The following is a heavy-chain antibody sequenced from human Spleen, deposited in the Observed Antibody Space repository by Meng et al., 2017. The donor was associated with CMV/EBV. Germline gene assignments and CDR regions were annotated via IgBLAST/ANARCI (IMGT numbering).Heavy chain of an antibody. J-gene: IGHJ4*02. CDR2: INNSGST. Sequence: YAGAFSGYYLSWIRQPPGKGLEWIGEINNSGSTNYNPSHKSRVAISVDTSKNQFSLKLCSVTAADTAVYYCARDAERRYSSGWYFDYWGQGTLVTVSS. CDR3: ARDAERRYSSGWYFDY. D-gene: IGHD6-19*01. CDR1: AGAFSGYY. V-gene: IGHV4-34*01.